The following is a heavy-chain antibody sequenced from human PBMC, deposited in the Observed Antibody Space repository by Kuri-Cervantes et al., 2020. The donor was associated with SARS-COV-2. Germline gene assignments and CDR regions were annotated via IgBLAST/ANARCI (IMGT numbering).Heavy chain of an antibody. CDR3: ARNRRTGGYSFGFDL. Sequence: ASVKVSCKASGYTFTGYYMNWVRQAPGQGPEWMGWINPDGGTNSAQKFQGRVTMTRDTSTSTVHMELSRLRFDDTAAFYCARNRRTGGYSFGFDLWGQGTLVTVSS. V-gene: IGHV1-2*02. D-gene: IGHD5-18*01. J-gene: IGHJ4*02. CDR2: INPDGGT. CDR1: GYTFTGYY.